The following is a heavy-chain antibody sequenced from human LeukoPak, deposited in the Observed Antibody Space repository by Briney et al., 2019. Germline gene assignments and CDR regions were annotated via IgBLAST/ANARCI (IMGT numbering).Heavy chain of an antibody. D-gene: IGHD4-17*01. J-gene: IGHJ2*01. CDR1: GGTFSSYA. CDR3: ARDRGYGDYPTWYFDL. CDR2: IIPIFGTA. Sequence: SVKVSCKASGGTFSSYAISWVRQAPGQGLEWMGGIIPIFGTANYAQKFQGRVTITADKSTSTAYMELSSLRSEDTAVYYCARDRGYGDYPTWYFDLWGRGTLVTVSS. V-gene: IGHV1-69*06.